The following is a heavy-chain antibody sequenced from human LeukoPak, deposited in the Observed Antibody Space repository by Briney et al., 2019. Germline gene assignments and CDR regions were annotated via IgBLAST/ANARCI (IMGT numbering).Heavy chain of an antibody. CDR1: GFTFSSYS. D-gene: IGHD2-21*01. CDR2: ISSSSSYI. Sequence: GGSLRLSCAASGFTFSSYSMNWVRQAPGKGLEWVSSISSSSSYIYYADSAKGRFTISRDNAKNSLYLQMNSLRAEDTAVYYCAKAPVTTCSGAYCYPFDYWGQGTLVTVSS. V-gene: IGHV3-21*01. CDR3: AKAPVTTCSGAYCYPFDY. J-gene: IGHJ4*02.